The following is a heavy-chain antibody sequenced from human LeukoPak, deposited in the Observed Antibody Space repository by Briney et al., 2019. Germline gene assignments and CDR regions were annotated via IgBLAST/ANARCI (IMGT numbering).Heavy chain of an antibody. V-gene: IGHV3-23*01. Sequence: GGSLRLSCAASGFTFSSYAMSWVRQAPGKGLEWVSAISGSGGSTYYADSVKGRFTISRDNSKNTLYLQMNSLRAEDTAGKYWAKAQGPVLEHYYGKDVWGQGTTVSVFS. CDR3: AKAQGPVLEHYYGKDV. CDR2: ISGSGGST. D-gene: IGHD1-1*01. CDR1: GFTFSSYA. J-gene: IGHJ6*01.